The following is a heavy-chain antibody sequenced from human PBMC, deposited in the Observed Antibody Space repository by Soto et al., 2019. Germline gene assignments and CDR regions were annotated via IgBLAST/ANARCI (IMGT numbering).Heavy chain of an antibody. V-gene: IGHV3-21*01. CDR1: GFTFSSYS. CDR3: ARDWDGYCSSTSCHYYYGMDV. CDR2: ISSSSSYI. J-gene: IGHJ6*02. Sequence: GGSLRLSCAASGFTFSSYSMNWVRQAPGKGLEWVSSISSSSSYIYYADSVKGRFTISRDNSKNSLYLQMNSLRAEDTAVYYCARDWDGYCSSTSCHYYYGMDVWGQGTTVTVSS. D-gene: IGHD2-2*01.